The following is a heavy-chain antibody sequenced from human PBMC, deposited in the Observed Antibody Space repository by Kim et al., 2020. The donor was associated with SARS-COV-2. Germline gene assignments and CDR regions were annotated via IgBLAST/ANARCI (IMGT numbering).Heavy chain of an antibody. CDR3: ASDRGVNGHDWYFAL. J-gene: IGHJ2*01. Sequence: GGSLRLSCAASGLTFNSFWMNWVRQVPGKGLVWVSRINGDGGYTGYEDSVKGRFTSARDSAKNTLYLQMKSLTSEYTAVYYCASDRGVNGHDWYFALWGRGTLVTVSS. CDR2: INGDGGYT. V-gene: IGHV3-74*01. CDR1: GLTFNSFW. D-gene: IGHD3-10*01.